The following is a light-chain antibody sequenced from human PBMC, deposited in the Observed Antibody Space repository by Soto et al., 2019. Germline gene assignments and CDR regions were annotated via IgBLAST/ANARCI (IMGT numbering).Light chain of an antibody. CDR3: SSYTSSSTLI. CDR1: SSDVGAYNY. CDR2: EVS. J-gene: IGLJ2*01. V-gene: IGLV2-14*01. Sequence: QSARTQPASVSGSPGQSITISCTGTSSDVGAYNYVSWYQQHPGKAPKLMIYEVSHRPSGVSSRFSGSKSGNTASLTISGLQAEDEADYYCSSYTSSSTLIFCGGTKLTVL.